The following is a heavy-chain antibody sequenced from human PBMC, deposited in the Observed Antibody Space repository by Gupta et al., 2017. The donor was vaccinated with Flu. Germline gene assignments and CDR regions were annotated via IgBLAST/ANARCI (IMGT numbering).Heavy chain of an antibody. D-gene: IGHD1-1*01. J-gene: IGHJ3*02. V-gene: IGHV5-51*01. Sequence: GWGRQMPGKGLEWMGIIYPGDSDTRYSPSFQGQVTISADKSISTAYLQWSSLKASDTAMYYCARRRDNWNDTWNAFDIWGQGTMVTVSS. CDR2: IYPGDSDT. CDR3: ARRRDNWNDTWNAFDI.